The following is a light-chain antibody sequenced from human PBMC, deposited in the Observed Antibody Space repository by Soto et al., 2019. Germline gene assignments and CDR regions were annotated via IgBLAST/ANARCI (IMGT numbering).Light chain of an antibody. CDR2: DNN. J-gene: IGLJ2*01. Sequence: QSVLTQPPSVSAAPGQKVTISCSGSSSNIGNNYVSWYQQLPGTAPKLLIYDNNKRPSGIPDRFSGSKSGTSATLGISGLQTEDEADYYCGTWDNSLSVVFGGGTKVTVL. CDR3: GTWDNSLSVV. CDR1: SSNIGNNY. V-gene: IGLV1-51*01.